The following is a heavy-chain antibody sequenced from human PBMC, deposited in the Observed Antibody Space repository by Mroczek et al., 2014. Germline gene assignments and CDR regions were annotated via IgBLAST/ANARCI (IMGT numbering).Heavy chain of an antibody. CDR3: ARAPGRNPIVVVEDAFDI. CDR2: IYTSGTT. D-gene: IGHD2-21*01. J-gene: IGHJ3*02. V-gene: IGHV4-61*02. Sequence: QVQLQESGPGLVKPSQTLSLTCIVSGDSMTTSSSYWSWIRQPAGKGLEWIGRIYTSGTTNYNPSLQSRITMSVDTSKNQFSLKLTSVTAADTAVYYCARAPGRNPIVVVEDAFDIWGQGTMVTVSS. CDR1: GDSMTTSSSY.